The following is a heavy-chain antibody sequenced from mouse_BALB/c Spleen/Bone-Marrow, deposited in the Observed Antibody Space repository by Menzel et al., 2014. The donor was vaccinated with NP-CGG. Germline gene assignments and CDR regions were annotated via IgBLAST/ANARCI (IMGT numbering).Heavy chain of an antibody. J-gene: IGHJ3*01. Sequence: EVQLQQSGAELVKPGASVKLSCTASGFNIKDTYMHWVKQRPEQGLEWIGRIDPANGNTKYDPKFQGKATITADTSSNTAYLQLSSLPSEDTVFYYCAMYYYGSGFFAYWGHGALVTVSA. V-gene: IGHV14-3*02. CDR2: IDPANGNT. CDR3: AMYYYGSGFFAY. D-gene: IGHD1-1*01. CDR1: GFNIKDTY.